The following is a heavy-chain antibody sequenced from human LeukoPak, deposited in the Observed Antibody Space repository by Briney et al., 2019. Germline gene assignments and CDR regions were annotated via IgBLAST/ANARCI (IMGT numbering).Heavy chain of an antibody. Sequence: SVKVSCKASGGTFSSYAISWVRQAPGQGLEWMGGIIPIFGTANYAQKFQGRVTITTDESTSTAYMELSSLRSEDTAVYYCAREGRTGDHLFDYWGPGTLVTVSS. CDR3: AREGRTGDHLFDY. V-gene: IGHV1-69*05. CDR2: IIPIFGTA. J-gene: IGHJ4*02. CDR1: GGTFSSYA. D-gene: IGHD7-27*01.